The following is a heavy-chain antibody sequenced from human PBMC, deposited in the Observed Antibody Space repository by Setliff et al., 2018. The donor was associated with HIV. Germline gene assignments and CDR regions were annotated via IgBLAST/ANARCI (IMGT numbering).Heavy chain of an antibody. J-gene: IGHJ4*02. Sequence: PSETLSLTCTVSGGSIRTGTHYWGWIRQPPGKGLEWIGSIYYDGRTFYKPSLESRLTISVDTSKNQFSLRLNSVPAAGTAVYFRARGGAVSADFDSWGQGTLVTVSS. CDR1: GGSIRTGTHY. CDR3: ARGGAVSADFDS. D-gene: IGHD3-16*01. CDR2: IYYDGRT. V-gene: IGHV4-39*07.